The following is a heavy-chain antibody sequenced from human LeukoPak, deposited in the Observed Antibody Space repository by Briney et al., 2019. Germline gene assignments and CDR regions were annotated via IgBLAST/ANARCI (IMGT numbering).Heavy chain of an antibody. CDR3: ARETYYDFWSGYYSRYMDV. D-gene: IGHD3-3*01. J-gene: IGHJ6*03. CDR1: GGSISSSSYY. CDR2: IYYSGST. Sequence: NPSETLSLTCTVSGGSISSSSYYWGWIRQPPGKGLEWIGSIYYSGSTYYNPSLKSRVTISVDTSKNQFSLKLSSVTAADTAVYYCARETYYDFWSGYYSRYMDVWGKGITVTVSS. V-gene: IGHV4-39*07.